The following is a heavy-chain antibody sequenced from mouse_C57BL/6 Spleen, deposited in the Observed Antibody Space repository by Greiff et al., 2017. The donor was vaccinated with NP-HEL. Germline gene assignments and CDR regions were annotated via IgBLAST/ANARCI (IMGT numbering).Heavy chain of an antibody. D-gene: IGHD1-1*01. Sequence: VQLQQSGPGLVQPSQSLSITCTVSGFSLTSYGVHWVRQSPGKGLEWLGVIWRGGSTDYNAAFMSRLSITKDNSKSQVFFKMNSLQADDTAIYYCAKNGGDYYGSSLYYFDYWGQGTTLTVSS. J-gene: IGHJ2*01. CDR2: IWRGGST. V-gene: IGHV2-5*01. CDR3: AKNGGDYYGSSLYYFDY. CDR1: GFSLTSYG.